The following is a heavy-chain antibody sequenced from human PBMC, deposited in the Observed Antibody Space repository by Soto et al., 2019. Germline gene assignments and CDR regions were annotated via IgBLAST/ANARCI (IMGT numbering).Heavy chain of an antibody. CDR2: IYHSGST. J-gene: IGHJ5*02. CDR1: GYSISSGYY. D-gene: IGHD3-3*01. Sequence: SSETLSLTCAVSGYSISSGYYWGWIRQPPGKGLEWIGSIYHSGSTYYNPSLKSRVTISVDTSKNQFSLKLSSVTAADTAVYYCARDVNYDFWSGYFHWFDPWGQGTLVTRLL. CDR3: ARDVNYDFWSGYFHWFDP. V-gene: IGHV4-38-2*02.